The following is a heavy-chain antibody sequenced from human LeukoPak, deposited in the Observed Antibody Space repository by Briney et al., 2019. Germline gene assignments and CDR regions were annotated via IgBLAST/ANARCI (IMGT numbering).Heavy chain of an antibody. D-gene: IGHD3-3*01. CDR1: GGSISSYY. CDR2: IYTSGST. J-gene: IGHJ4*02. V-gene: IGHV4-4*07. Sequence: SETLSLTCTVSGGSISSYYWSWIRQPAGKGLECIGRIYTSGSTNYNPSLKSRVTMSVDTSKNQFSLKLSSVTAADTAVYYCARDGGFGVVIAYYFDYWGQGTLVTVSS. CDR3: ARDGGFGVVIAYYFDY.